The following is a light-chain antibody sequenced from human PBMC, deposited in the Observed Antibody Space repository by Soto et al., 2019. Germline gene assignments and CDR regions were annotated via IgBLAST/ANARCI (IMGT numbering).Light chain of an antibody. Sequence: QAVVTQESSLTVSPGGTVTLTCGSSTGAVTSAHYPYWFQQKPGQAPRTLIYDTNNKHSWTPARFSGSLLGGKAALTLSGAQSEDEAEYYCLLSYRGARVFGGGTKVTVL. J-gene: IGLJ3*02. CDR2: DTN. CDR3: LLSYRGARV. V-gene: IGLV7-46*01. CDR1: TGAVTSAHY.